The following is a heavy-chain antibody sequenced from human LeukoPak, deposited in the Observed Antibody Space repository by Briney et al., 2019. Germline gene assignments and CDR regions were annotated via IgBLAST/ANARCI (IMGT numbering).Heavy chain of an antibody. V-gene: IGHV4-34*01. J-gene: IGHJ3*02. CDR1: GGSLSGYY. CDR2: IDHSGST. CDR3: ARIQVATYANDAFDI. D-gene: IGHD5-12*01. Sequence: SETLSLTCAVYGGSLSGYYWSWIRQPPGKGLEWIGEIDHSGSTNYNPSLKSRVTISVDTSKNQFSLKLSSVTAADTAVYYCARIQVATYANDAFDIWGQGTMVTVSS.